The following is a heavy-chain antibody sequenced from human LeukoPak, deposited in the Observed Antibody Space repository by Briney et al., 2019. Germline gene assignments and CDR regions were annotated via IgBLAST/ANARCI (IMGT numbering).Heavy chain of an antibody. CDR3: ARRAAAGPHAPNDYYYGMDV. D-gene: IGHD6-13*01. Sequence: PGGSLRLSCAASGFTFSDYYMSWLRQAPGKGLEGVSYISSSGSTIYYADSVKGRFTISRDNAKNSLYLQMNSLRAEDTAVYYCARRAAAGPHAPNDYYYGMDVWGQGTTVTVSS. CDR2: ISSSGSTI. CDR1: GFTFSDYY. V-gene: IGHV3-11*01. J-gene: IGHJ6*02.